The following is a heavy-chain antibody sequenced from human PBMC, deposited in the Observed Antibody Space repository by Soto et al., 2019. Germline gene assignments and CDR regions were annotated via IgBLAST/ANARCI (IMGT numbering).Heavy chain of an antibody. J-gene: IGHJ5*02. CDR2: INHSGST. CDR1: GCSFPGYY. CDR3: ARGGRWRRWFDP. D-gene: IGHD4-17*01. Sequence: SETLSLTCAVDGCSFPGYYWSWFRQPPGKGLEWIGEINHSGSTNYNPSLKSRVTISVDTSKNQFSLKLSSVTAADTAVYYCARGGRWRRWFDPWGQGTLVTVS. V-gene: IGHV4-34*01.